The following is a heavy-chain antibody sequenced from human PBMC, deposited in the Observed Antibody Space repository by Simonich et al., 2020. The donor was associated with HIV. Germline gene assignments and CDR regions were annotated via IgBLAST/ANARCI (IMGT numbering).Heavy chain of an antibody. CDR3: ASAVYFDF. CDR2: IKQDGREK. J-gene: IGHJ4*02. V-gene: IGHV3-7*01. CDR1: GFMFSRYW. Sequence: EVQVVESGGGLVQPGGSLRLSCEASGFMFSRYWMSWVRQAPGNGLEWVANIKQDGREKYYVDSVKGRFTISRDNAKNSLYLQMNSLRAEDTAVYYCASAVYFDFWGQGTLVAVSS. D-gene: IGHD5-18*01.